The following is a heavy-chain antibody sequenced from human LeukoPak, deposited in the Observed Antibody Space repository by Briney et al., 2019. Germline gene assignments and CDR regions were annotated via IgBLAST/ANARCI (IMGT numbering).Heavy chain of an antibody. D-gene: IGHD2-2*01. CDR1: GYTFSSYY. CDR2: INPRGGST. Sequence: RASVKVSCKASGYTFSSYYIHWVRQAPGQGLEWMGIINPRGGSTSYAQKFQGRVTMTRDTSTSTVYMELSSLRSEDTAVYYCASDPGCSSTSCPGGFDYWGQGTLVTVSS. J-gene: IGHJ4*02. V-gene: IGHV1-46*03. CDR3: ASDPGCSSTSCPGGFDY.